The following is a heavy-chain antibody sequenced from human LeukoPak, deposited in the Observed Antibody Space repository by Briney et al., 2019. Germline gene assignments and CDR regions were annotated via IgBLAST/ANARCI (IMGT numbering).Heavy chain of an antibody. J-gene: IGHJ4*02. CDR3: ARTPPGY. CDR1: GYTFTSYG. Sequence: ASVKVSCKASGYTFTSYGISWVRQAPGQGLEWMGWISAYNGNTNYAQRFQGRVTMTRDTSITTAYMELSSLRSDDTAVYYCARTPPGYWGQGTLVTVSS. V-gene: IGHV1-18*01. CDR2: ISAYNGNT.